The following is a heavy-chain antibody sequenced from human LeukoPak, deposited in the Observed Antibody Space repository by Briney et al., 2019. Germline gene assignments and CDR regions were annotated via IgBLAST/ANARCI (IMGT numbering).Heavy chain of an antibody. D-gene: IGHD3-10*01. CDR2: ISGSGYPI. V-gene: IGHV3-48*03. J-gene: IGHJ6*02. CDR1: GFTFSTYE. CDR3: TSVLLWFGEYGYYYGMDV. Sequence: GGSLRLSCTASGFTFSTYEMNWVRQAPGKGLEWVSYISGSGYPIYYADSVKGRFTISRDNAKNSLYLQMNSLKTEDTAVYYCTSVLLWFGEYGYYYGMDVWGQGTTVTVSS.